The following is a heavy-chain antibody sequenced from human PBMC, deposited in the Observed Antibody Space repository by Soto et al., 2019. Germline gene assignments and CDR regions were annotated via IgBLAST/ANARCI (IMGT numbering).Heavy chain of an antibody. V-gene: IGHV1-8*02. D-gene: IGHD2-15*01. CDR1: GFTFTTND. CDR3: AREVVEVTSIWLDP. CDR2: MNVNTDST. J-gene: IGHJ5*02. Sequence: QVQLVQSGAEMKTPGASVKVSCKARGFTFTTNDIHWVRQAPGQRLEWMGWMNVNTDSTASAEDFEGRFNMTWNTSISTACMELTDLTSEDTAVYYCAREVVEVTSIWLDPVGQGTHITFSS.